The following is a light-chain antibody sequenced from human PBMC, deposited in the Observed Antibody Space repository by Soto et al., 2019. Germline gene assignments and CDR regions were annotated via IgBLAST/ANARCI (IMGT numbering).Light chain of an antibody. CDR3: QQWIRWT. CDR1: ERVGSN. CDR2: GAS. J-gene: IGKJ1*01. Sequence: EIVMKQSPATLSVSPGDRVTLSCRASERVGSNVAWYQHKPGQAPRLLIYGASVRATGIPDRFSGSGSETEFTLTISSLQSEDFAVYYCQQWIRWTFGQGTRLELK. V-gene: IGKV3-15*01.